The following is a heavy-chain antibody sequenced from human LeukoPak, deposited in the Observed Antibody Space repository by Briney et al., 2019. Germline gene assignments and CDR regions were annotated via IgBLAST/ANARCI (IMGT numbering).Heavy chain of an antibody. J-gene: IGHJ5*02. V-gene: IGHV4-39*01. D-gene: IGHD3-9*01. CDR1: GGSISSSSYY. CDR3: PKTPYDILTGMNWFDP. CDR2: IYYSGST. Sequence: KSSETLSLTCTVSGGSISSSSYYGGWIRQPPGKGLEWIGSIYYSGSTYYNPSLKSRVTISVDTSKNQFSLKLSSVTAADTAVYYCPKTPYDILTGMNWFDPWGQGTLVTVSS.